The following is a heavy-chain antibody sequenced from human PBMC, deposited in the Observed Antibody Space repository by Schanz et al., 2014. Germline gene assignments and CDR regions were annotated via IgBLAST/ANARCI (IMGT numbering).Heavy chain of an antibody. CDR2: ISGSGGNT. D-gene: IGHD3-10*01. CDR3: AKGRFGELSAFDI. J-gene: IGHJ3*02. CDR1: TFTFDHYA. Sequence: EVQLLESGGGLVQPGGSLRLSCSASTFTFDHYAMTWVRQAPGRGLEWVSIISGSGGNTYYADAVRGRFTISRDNSKNTLYLQMNSLRAEDTAVYYCAKGRFGELSAFDIWGQGTMVTVSS. V-gene: IGHV3-23*01.